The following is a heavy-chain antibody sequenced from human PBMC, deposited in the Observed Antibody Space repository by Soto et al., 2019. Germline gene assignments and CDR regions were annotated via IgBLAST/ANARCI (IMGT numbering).Heavy chain of an antibody. CDR1: GVTFSSYA. CDR2: IIPSVGTA. V-gene: IGHV1-69*01. D-gene: IGHD3-22*01. J-gene: IGHJ3*01. Sequence: QVQLVQSGAEVKKPGSSVKVSCKASGVTFSSYAISWVRQAPGQGLEWMGGIIPSVGTANYAQKFQGRVTITAHESTSNGYRELRILRSEDTSVYYCAGGVYYYDSRGYYYVGDYAFDFGGQGTIVTVSS. CDR3: AGGVYYYDSRGYYYVGDYAFDF.